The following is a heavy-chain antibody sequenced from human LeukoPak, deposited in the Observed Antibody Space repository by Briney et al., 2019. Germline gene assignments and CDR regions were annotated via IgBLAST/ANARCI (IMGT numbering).Heavy chain of an antibody. D-gene: IGHD1-26*01. CDR1: GGTFISYA. J-gene: IGHJ3*02. CDR2: IIPIFGTA. CDR3: ARDSGGGSYLSGHAFDI. Sequence: ASVKVSCKASGGTFISYAISWVRQAPGQGLEWMGGIIPIFGTANYAQKFQGRVTITADESTSTAYMELSSLRSEDTAVYYCARDSGGGSYLSGHAFDIWGQGTMVTVSS. V-gene: IGHV1-69*13.